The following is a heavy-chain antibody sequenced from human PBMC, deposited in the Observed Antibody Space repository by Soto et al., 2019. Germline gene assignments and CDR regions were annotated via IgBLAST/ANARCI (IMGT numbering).Heavy chain of an antibody. CDR1: GFTFSSYA. CDR2: ISYNGSNK. J-gene: IGHJ5*02. CDR3: ASGRDNGGYGSGMRFDL. Sequence: GGSLRLSCAASGFTFSSYAMHWVRQAPGKGLEWVAVISYNGSNKYYADSVKGRFTISRDNSKNTLYLQMNSLRAEDTAVYYCASGRDNGGYGSGMRFDLWGQGTLVTVSS. V-gene: IGHV3-30-3*01. D-gene: IGHD3-10*01.